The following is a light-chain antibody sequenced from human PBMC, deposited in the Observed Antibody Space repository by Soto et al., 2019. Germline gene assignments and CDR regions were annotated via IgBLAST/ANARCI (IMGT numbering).Light chain of an antibody. V-gene: IGLV2-14*03. CDR1: SSDVGGYNY. J-gene: IGLJ2*01. CDR2: DVI. CDR3: SSSTSSSTYVV. Sequence: QSALTQPASVSGSPGQSITISCTGTSSDVGGYNYVSWYQQHPGKAPKLMIYDVINRPSGVSNRFSGSKSGNSASLTISGLQADDEADYYCSSSTSSSTYVVFGGGTKLTVL.